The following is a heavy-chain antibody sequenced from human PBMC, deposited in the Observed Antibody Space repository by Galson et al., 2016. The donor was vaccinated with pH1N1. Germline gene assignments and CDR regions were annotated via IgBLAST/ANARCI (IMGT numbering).Heavy chain of an antibody. CDR3: AQVREYAYGSFDY. Sequence: SLRLSCAASGFTFDDYAMHWVRQAPGKGLEWVSGISWNSGSIGYADSVKGRFTISRDNAKNSLYLQMKSLRAEDTPLYYCAQVREYAYGSFDYWGQGTLVTVSS. CDR2: ISWNSGSI. CDR1: GFTFDDYA. D-gene: IGHD5-18*01. J-gene: IGHJ4*02. V-gene: IGHV3-9*01.